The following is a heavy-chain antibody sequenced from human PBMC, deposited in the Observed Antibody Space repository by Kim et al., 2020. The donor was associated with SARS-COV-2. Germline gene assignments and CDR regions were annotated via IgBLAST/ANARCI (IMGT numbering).Heavy chain of an antibody. Sequence: GGSLRLSCTASGFTFGDYAMSWVRQAPGKGLEWVGFIRSKAYGGTTEYAASVKGRFTISRDDSKSIAYLQMNSLKTEDTAVYYCTRDRELRYYGSGSSREFDYWGQGTLVTVSS. V-gene: IGHV3-49*04. J-gene: IGHJ4*02. CDR3: TRDRELRYYGSGSSREFDY. CDR2: IRSKAYGGTT. D-gene: IGHD3-10*01. CDR1: GFTFGDYA.